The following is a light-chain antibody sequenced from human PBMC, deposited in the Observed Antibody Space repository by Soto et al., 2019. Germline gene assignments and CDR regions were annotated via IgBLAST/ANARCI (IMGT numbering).Light chain of an antibody. Sequence: QSALTQSPSATGSPGQSVTISCTGTSSDVGNYKYVSWYQQHPGKAPKLMIYEVSTRPSGVPDRFSGSKSGNTASLTVSGLHVEAEADYYCSSYAGRNLCVFGGGTKLTVL. CDR1: SSDVGNYKY. J-gene: IGLJ3*02. CDR2: EVS. CDR3: SSYAGRNLCV. V-gene: IGLV2-8*01.